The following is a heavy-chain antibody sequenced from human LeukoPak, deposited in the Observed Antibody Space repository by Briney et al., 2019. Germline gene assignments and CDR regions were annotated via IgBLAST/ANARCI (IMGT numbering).Heavy chain of an antibody. Sequence: SETLSLTCTVSGGSISSYYWSWIRQPAGKGLEWIGRIYTSGSTNYNPSLKSRVTMSVDTSKNQFSLKLSSVTAADTAFYYCAKISKVTVTPTFDYWGQGTLVTVSS. V-gene: IGHV4-4*07. D-gene: IGHD4-17*01. CDR2: IYTSGST. CDR3: AKISKVTVTPTFDY. CDR1: GGSISSYY. J-gene: IGHJ4*02.